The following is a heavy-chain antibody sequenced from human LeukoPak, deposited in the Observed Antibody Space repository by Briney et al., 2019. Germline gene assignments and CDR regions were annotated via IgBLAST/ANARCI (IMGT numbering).Heavy chain of an antibody. Sequence: PGRSLRLSCTASGFTFGDYAMSWVRQAPGKGLEWVGFIRSKAYGGTTEYAASVKGRFTISRDDSKSIAYLQMNSLKTEDTAVYYCTHRGYDAFDIWGQGTMVTVSS. V-gene: IGHV3-49*04. CDR2: IRSKAYGGTT. CDR1: GFTFGDYA. D-gene: IGHD3-22*01. J-gene: IGHJ3*02. CDR3: THRGYDAFDI.